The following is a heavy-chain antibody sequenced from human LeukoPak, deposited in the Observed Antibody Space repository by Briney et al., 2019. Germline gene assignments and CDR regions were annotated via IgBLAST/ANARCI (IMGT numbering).Heavy chain of an antibody. D-gene: IGHD6-19*01. Sequence: APVKVSCKASGYTFTGYDINWVRQATGQGLEWMGWMNPNSANTGYAQKFQGRVTMTRNTSISTAYMELSSLTSEDTAVYYCARALSGCVLCFDYWGQGSLVTVSS. J-gene: IGHJ4*02. CDR3: ARALSGCVLCFDY. V-gene: IGHV1-8*01. CDR2: MNPNSANT. CDR1: GYTFTGYD.